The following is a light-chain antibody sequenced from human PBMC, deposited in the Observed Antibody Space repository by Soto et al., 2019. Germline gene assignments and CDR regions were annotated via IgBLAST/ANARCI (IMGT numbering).Light chain of an antibody. CDR2: DVS. J-gene: IGLJ2*01. CDR1: SIDVGGYNY. V-gene: IGLV2-14*03. CDR3: SSYTGSAALVI. Sequence: QSALTQPVSVSGSLGQSITISCTGTSIDVGGYNYVSWYQQHPGQAPKLLIYDVSHRPSGISYRFSGSKSGNTASLTISGLQAEDEADYYCSSYTGSAALVIFGGGTKLTVL.